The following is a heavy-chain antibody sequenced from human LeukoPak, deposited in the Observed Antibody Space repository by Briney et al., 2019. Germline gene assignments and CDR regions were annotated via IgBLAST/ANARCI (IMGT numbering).Heavy chain of an antibody. V-gene: IGHV5-51*01. D-gene: IGHD1-26*01. CDR2: IYPGDSET. CDR3: ARSYFSGTYPNDH. J-gene: IGHJ4*02. CDR1: GYSFTSYW. Sequence: GESLKISCKGSGYSFTSYWIGWVRQMPGKGLEWMGIIYPGDSETRYSPSFQGQVTISADKSISTAYLQWSSLKASDTAMYYCARSYFSGTYPNDHWGQGTLVTVSS.